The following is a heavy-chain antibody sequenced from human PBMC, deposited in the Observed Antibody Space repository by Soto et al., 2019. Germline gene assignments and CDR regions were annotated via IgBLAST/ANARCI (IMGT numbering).Heavy chain of an antibody. D-gene: IGHD3-16*01. CDR2: TYYRAKWYN. V-gene: IGHV6-1*01. J-gene: IGHJ4*02. CDR3: ASTFWDEGSFDY. CDR1: GDSVSSNSAA. Sequence: QSQTLSLTCAISGDSVSSNSAAWNWIRQSPSRGLEWLGRTYYRAKWYNDYAVSGKSRITINPDTSKNPFSLQLNSVTPEDTAVYSCASTFWDEGSFDYWGQGTLVTVSS.